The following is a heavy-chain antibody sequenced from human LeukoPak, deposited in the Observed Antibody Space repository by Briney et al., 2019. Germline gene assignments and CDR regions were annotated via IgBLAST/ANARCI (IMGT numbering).Heavy chain of an antibody. D-gene: IGHD3-22*01. CDR1: GDSVSRSDSY. V-gene: IGHV4-39*01. Sequence: SETLSLTCSVSGDSVSRSDSYWDWIRQPPGKGLEWIGTIYFSGRTYYSPSLKSRVTMSVDPSNNQFSLNLRPVTAADTAVYYCARRRYYDGSGYLEWGQGTLLSVSS. CDR3: ARRRYYDGSGYLE. J-gene: IGHJ1*01. CDR2: IYFSGRT.